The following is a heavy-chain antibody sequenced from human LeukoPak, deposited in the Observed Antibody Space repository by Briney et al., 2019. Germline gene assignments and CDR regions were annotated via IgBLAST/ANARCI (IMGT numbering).Heavy chain of an antibody. V-gene: IGHV3-23*01. CDR1: GFTFSSYA. J-gene: IGHJ5*02. Sequence: PGGSLRLSCAASGFTFSSYAMSWVRQAPGKGPEWVSAISGSGGSTYYADSVKGRFTISRDNSKNTLYLQMNSLRAEDTAVYYCAKDRSGSGSSGSYPNWFDPWGQGTLVTVSS. D-gene: IGHD3-10*01. CDR2: ISGSGGST. CDR3: AKDRSGSGSSGSYPNWFDP.